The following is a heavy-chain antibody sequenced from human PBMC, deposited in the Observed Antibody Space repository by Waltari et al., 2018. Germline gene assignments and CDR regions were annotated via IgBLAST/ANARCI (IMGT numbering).Heavy chain of an antibody. J-gene: IGHJ4*02. Sequence: EVHLVESGGGLVQQGGSLRLSCAAPGFTFSSSWMGWVRQAPGKGLEWVAHIKQDGSEKYYVDSVKGRFTISRDNAKNSLSLQMTSLGVEDTSTYFCARGISVDGDYWGQGTLVTVSS. CDR1: GFTFSSSW. CDR3: ARGISVDGDY. V-gene: IGHV3-7*04. D-gene: IGHD2-2*01. CDR2: IKQDGSEK.